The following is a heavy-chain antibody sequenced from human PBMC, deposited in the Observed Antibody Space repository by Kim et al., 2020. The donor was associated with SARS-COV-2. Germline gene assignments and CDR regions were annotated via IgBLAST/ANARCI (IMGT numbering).Heavy chain of an antibody. V-gene: IGHV4-34*01. Sequence: NTYLKSRVTISVDTSKNQFTLKRSSVTAADTALYYCARFGIAAAGGFDYWGQGTLVTVSS. CDR3: ARFGIAAAGGFDY. D-gene: IGHD6-13*01. J-gene: IGHJ4*02.